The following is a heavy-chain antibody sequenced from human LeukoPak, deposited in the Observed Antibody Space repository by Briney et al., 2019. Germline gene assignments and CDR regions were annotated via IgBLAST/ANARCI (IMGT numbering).Heavy chain of an antibody. CDR2: ISNDGSNK. J-gene: IGHJ5*02. Sequence: LSGGSLRLSCAASGFTFSSYGMHWVRQVPGKGPEWVTVISNDGSNKYNADSVKGRFTISRDNAKNSLYLQMNSLRAEDTAVYYCARAGPPAFDPWGQGTLVT. CDR3: ARAGPPAFDP. V-gene: IGHV3-30*03. CDR1: GFTFSSYG.